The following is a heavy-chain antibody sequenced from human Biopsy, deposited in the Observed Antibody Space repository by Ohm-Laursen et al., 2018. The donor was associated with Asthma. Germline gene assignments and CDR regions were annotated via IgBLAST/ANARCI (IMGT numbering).Heavy chain of an antibody. D-gene: IGHD3-3*01. CDR1: GYPFTDYY. CDR2: IDPNSGGT. CDR3: VRDGARIAIFGVGDYFDY. J-gene: IGHJ4*02. Sequence: ASVKVSCKASGYPFTDYYVHWVRQAPGQGLEWMGRIDPNSGGTNYAQKFLGRVTMTRDTSASTAYMELSSLRSEDTAVYYCVRDGARIAIFGVGDYFDYWGQGTLVTVSS. V-gene: IGHV1-2*06.